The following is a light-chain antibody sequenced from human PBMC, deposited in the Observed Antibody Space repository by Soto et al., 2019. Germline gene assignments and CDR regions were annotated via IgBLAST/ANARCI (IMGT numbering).Light chain of an antibody. V-gene: IGKV1-39*01. CDR1: QSISSY. CDR3: QQSYSTPPT. CDR2: AAS. Sequence: DIQMTQSPSSLSASVGDRVTITCRASQSISSYLNWYQQKPGKAPKLLMYAASSLQSGVPSRFRGSGSGTDFTLTISSLQPEDFATYYCQQSYSTPPTFGGGTKVEIK. J-gene: IGKJ4*01.